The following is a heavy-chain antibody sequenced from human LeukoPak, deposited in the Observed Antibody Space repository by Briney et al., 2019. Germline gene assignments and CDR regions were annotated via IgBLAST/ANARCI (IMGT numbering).Heavy chain of an antibody. CDR2: IYYSEST. J-gene: IGHJ4*02. V-gene: IGHV4-59*08. Sequence: SETLSLTCTVSGGSISSYYWSWIRQPPGKGLEWIGYIYYSESTNYNPSLKSRVTISVDTSKNQFSLKLSSVTAADTAVYYCARHFPGGERGYSYGLDYWGQGTLVTVSS. D-gene: IGHD5-18*01. CDR1: GGSISSYY. CDR3: ARHFPGGERGYSYGLDY.